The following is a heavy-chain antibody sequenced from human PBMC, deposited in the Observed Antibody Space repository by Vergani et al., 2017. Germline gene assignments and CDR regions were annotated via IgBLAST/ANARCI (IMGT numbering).Heavy chain of an antibody. V-gene: IGHV1-69-2*01. CDR3: ATGGRXQLNSEYYYYGMDV. CDR2: VDPEDGET. Sequence: EVQLVQSGAEVKKPGATVNISCKVSGYTFTDYYMHWVQQAPGKGLEWMGLVDPEDGETIYAEKFQGRVTITADTSTDTAYMELSSLRSEDTAVYYCATGGRXQLNSEYYYYGMDVWGQGTTVTVSS. D-gene: IGHD2-2*01. CDR1: GYTFTDYY. J-gene: IGHJ6*02.